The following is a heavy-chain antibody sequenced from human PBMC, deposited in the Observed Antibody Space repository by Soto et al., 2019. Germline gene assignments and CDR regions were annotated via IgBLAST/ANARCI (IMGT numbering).Heavy chain of an antibody. J-gene: IGHJ5*02. CDR2: IWYDGSNK. V-gene: IGHV3-33*01. CDR1: GFTFSSYG. D-gene: IGHD3-10*01. CDR3: ARDGSTVRYDGLAWWFDP. Sequence: QVQLVESGGGVVQPGRSLRLSCAASGFTFSSYGMHWVRQAPGKGLEWVAVIWYDGSNKYYADSVKGRFTISRDNSKNTLYLQMNSLRAEDTAVYYCARDGSTVRYDGLAWWFDPWGQGTLVTVSS.